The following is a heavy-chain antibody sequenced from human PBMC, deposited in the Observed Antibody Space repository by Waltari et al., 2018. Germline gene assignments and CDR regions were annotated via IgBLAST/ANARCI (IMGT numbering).Heavy chain of an antibody. D-gene: IGHD6-13*01. Sequence: QVQLQESGPGLVKPSETLSLTCTVSGYSISSGYYWGWIRQPPGKGLEWIGSIYHSGSTYYNPSLKSRVTISVDTSKNQFSLKLSSVTAADTAVYYCAREGGGGYSSSWYYWFDPWGQGTLVTVSS. CDR3: AREGGGGYSSSWYYWFDP. CDR2: IYHSGST. J-gene: IGHJ5*02. V-gene: IGHV4-38-2*02. CDR1: GYSISSGYY.